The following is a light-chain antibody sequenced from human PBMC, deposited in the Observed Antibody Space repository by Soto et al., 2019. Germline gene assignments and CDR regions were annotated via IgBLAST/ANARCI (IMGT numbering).Light chain of an antibody. CDR2: KAS. CDR3: QQYNSYPA. Sequence: DIQMTQSPSTLSASVGDRVTITCRVSQSISSWLAWYQQKPGKAPKLLIYKASSLESGVPSWFSGSGSGTEFTLTISSLQPDDFATYYCQQYNSYPAFGQGTKVDIK. V-gene: IGKV1-5*03. J-gene: IGKJ1*01. CDR1: QSISSW.